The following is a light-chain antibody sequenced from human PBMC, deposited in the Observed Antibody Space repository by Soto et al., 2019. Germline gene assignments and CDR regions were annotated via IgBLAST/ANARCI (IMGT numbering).Light chain of an antibody. V-gene: IGKV1-27*01. Sequence: DIQMTQSPSTLSASVGDRVTITCRASHSISTWLAWYQQKPGKAPKSLIYDASTLQSGVPSRFSGSGSGTDFTLTISSLQPEDVAVYYCQKYNSAPLFTFGPGTKVDIK. CDR2: DAS. CDR1: HSISTW. CDR3: QKYNSAPLFT. J-gene: IGKJ3*01.